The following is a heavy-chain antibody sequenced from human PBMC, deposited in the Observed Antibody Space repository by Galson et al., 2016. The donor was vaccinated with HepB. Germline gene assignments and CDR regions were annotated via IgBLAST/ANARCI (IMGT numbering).Heavy chain of an antibody. V-gene: IGHV3-74*01. CDR1: GFTFSSYW. J-gene: IGHJ2*01. CDR2: IDVDGSST. Sequence: SLRLSCAVSGFTFSSYWMHWVRQVPGKGLVWVSRIDVDGSSTRYADSVRGRFTISRDNAKNSLFLQMNSLKLEDAALYYCAKEHAGSRGWYFDLWGRGTLVTVSS. D-gene: IGHD1-26*01. CDR3: AKEHAGSRGWYFDL.